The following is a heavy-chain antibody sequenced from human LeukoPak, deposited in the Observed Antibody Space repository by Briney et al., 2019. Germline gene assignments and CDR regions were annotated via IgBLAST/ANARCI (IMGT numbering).Heavy chain of an antibody. Sequence: GGSLRLSCAASGFTFSSYGMSWVRQAPGKGLEWVSAISGSGGSTYYADSVKGRFTLSRDNSKNTVDLQMNSLRAEDTALYYCASDYNWGTDYWGQGTLVTVSS. J-gene: IGHJ4*02. CDR3: ASDYNWGTDY. CDR2: ISGSGGST. V-gene: IGHV3-23*01. CDR1: GFTFSSYG. D-gene: IGHD7-27*01.